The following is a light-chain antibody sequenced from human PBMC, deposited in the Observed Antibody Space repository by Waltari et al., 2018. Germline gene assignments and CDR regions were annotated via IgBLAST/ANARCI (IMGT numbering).Light chain of an antibody. CDR2: SDH. CDR1: SPNIGKNS. V-gene: IGLV1-44*01. J-gene: IGLJ3*02. Sequence: QSVLTQPPSASGTPGQSVTMSCSGSSPNIGKNSVNWYQQVPGTAPKLLIYSDHQLPSGVPARFFGSKSDTSASLAISGLQSDDEADYYCATWDDSLKGWVFGGGTKLTVL. CDR3: ATWDDSLKGWV.